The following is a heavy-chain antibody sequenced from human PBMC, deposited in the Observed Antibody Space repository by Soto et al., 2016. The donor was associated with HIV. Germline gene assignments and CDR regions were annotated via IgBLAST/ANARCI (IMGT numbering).Heavy chain of an antibody. CDR3: AKDRSGVAAKGDAFDI. J-gene: IGHJ3*02. Sequence: EVQLLESGGGLVQPGGSLRLSCAASGFTFSSYAMSWVRQAPGKGLEWVSAISGSGGSTYYADSVKGRFTISRDNSKNTLYLQMNSLRAEDTAVYYCAKDRSGVAAKGDAFDIWGQGTMVTVSS. CDR1: GFTFSSYA. V-gene: IGHV3-23*01. D-gene: IGHD2-15*01. CDR2: ISGSGGST.